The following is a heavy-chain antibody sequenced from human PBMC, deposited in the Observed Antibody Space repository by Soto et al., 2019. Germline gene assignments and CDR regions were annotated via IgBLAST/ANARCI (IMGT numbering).Heavy chain of an antibody. CDR2: IIPIFGTA. J-gene: IGHJ6*02. V-gene: IGHV1-69*01. CDR3: ATREVAVAGTSGMDV. CDR1: GGTFSSYA. D-gene: IGHD6-19*01. Sequence: SVKVSWKASGGTFSSYAFSRVSQTPEQGLEWMGGIIPIFGTANYAQKFQGRVTITADESTSTAYMELSSLRSEDTAVYYCATREVAVAGTSGMDVWGQGTTVTVFS.